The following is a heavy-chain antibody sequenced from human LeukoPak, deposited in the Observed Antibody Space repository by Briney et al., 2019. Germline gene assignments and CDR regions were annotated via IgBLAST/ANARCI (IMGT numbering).Heavy chain of an antibody. CDR2: IYYSGST. CDR3: ARESIAAPDY. D-gene: IGHD6-6*01. CDR1: GGSISSSSYY. J-gene: IGHJ4*02. V-gene: IGHV4-39*07. Sequence: SETLSLTCTVPGGSISSSSYYWGWLRQPPGKGLEWIGSIYYSGSTYYNPSLKSRVTISVDTSKNQFSLKLSSVTAADTAVYYCARESIAAPDYWGQGTLVTVSS.